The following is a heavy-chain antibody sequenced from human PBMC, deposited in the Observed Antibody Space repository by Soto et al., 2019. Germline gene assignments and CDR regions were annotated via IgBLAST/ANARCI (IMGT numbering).Heavy chain of an antibody. CDR1: GGTFSSYA. CDR2: IIPIFGTA. J-gene: IGHJ5*02. Sequence: GASVKVSCKASGGTFSSYAISCVRQAPGQGLEWMGGIIPIFGTANYAQKFQGRVTITADESTSTAYMELSSLRSEDTAVYYCAPELKWELLGFPWGQGTLVTVSS. CDR3: APELKWELLGFP. D-gene: IGHD1-26*01. V-gene: IGHV1-69*13.